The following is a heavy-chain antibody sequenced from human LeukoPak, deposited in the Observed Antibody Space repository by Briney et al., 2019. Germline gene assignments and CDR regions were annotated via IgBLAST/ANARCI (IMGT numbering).Heavy chain of an antibody. CDR2: IYRSGNT. CDR3: ARTTGGGYTFGYFYYYYMDV. D-gene: IGHD5-18*01. CDR1: GGPISSYY. Sequence: PSETLSLTCTVSGGPISSYYGSWIRQPGGKGLEWIARIYRSGNTNYNPSLKSRLTISVDTPKNQFSLKLTSVTAADAAVFYWARTTGGGYTFGYFYYYYMDVWGKGTTVTISS. V-gene: IGHV4-4*07. J-gene: IGHJ6*03.